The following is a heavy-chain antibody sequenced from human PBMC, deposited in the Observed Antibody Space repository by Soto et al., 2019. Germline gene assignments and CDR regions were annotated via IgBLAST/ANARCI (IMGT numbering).Heavy chain of an antibody. CDR3: ARYDPVADRGLDYWYFDL. Sequence: QVQLVQSGAEVKKPGASVKVSCKASGYTFTGYYMHWVRQAPGQGLEWMGWINPNSGGTNYAQKFQGRVTMTRDTSISTAYMELRRLRSDDTAVYYCARYDPVADRGLDYWYFDLWGRGTLVTVSS. CDR1: GYTFTGYY. D-gene: IGHD6-19*01. CDR2: INPNSGGT. V-gene: IGHV1-2*02. J-gene: IGHJ2*01.